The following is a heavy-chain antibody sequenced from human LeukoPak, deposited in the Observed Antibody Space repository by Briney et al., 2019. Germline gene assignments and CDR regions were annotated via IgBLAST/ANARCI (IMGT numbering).Heavy chain of an antibody. CDR1: GGSISSGSCY. J-gene: IGHJ6*02. CDR2: IYTSGST. CDR3: ARDAHYYDSSGYVWYYGMDV. V-gene: IGHV4-61*02. Sequence: TLSLTCTVSGGSISSGSCYWSWIRQPAGKGLEWIGRIYTSGSTNYNPSLKSRVTISVDTSKNQFSLKLSSVTAADTAVYHCARDAHYYDSSGYVWYYGMDVWGQGTTVTVSS. D-gene: IGHD3-22*01.